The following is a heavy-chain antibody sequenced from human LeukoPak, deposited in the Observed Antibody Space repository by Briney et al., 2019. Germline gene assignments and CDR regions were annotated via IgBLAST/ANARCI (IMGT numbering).Heavy chain of an antibody. J-gene: IGHJ4*02. V-gene: IGHV4-59*01. CDR3: AREPAGGHPDY. D-gene: IGHD3-16*01. Sequence: SETLSLTCAVSGGSISTYYWSWIRQPPGKGLEWIGYIHYSGSSNYNPSLKSRVTISLDTSKNQFSLKLSSVTAADTAVYYCAREPAGGHPDYWGQGTLVTVSS. CDR2: IHYSGSS. CDR1: GGSISTYY.